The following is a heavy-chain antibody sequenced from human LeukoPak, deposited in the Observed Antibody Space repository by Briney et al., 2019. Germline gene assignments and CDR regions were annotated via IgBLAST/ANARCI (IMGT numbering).Heavy chain of an antibody. Sequence: SETLSCTASGYTFTGSYIHRVRNGPRQGLEWMGLINPNSGGTTTANPSQGRGTSTRDTSTSTAYSELSRLRSDDTAVYYCSSDLGSGWIIVDYWDQGTLVTVSS. CDR2: INPNSGGT. CDR1: GYTFTGSY. J-gene: IGHJ4*02. CDR3: SSDLGSGWIIVDY. V-gene: IGHV1-2*02. D-gene: IGHD6-19*01.